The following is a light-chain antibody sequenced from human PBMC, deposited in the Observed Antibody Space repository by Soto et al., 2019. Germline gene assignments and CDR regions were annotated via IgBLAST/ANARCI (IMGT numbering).Light chain of an antibody. CDR3: EQHVNSVYI. CDR2: GAS. J-gene: IGKJ2*01. CDR1: QTIIGNY. Sequence: ESVLTQSPGTLFLSPGERATLSCRASQTIIGNYLAWYQQKPGQAPRLLIYGASNRATGVPDRFSGSYSGTDFSLTITRLEPEDFAVYYCEQHVNSVYIFGQGTRLEIK. V-gene: IGKV3-20*01.